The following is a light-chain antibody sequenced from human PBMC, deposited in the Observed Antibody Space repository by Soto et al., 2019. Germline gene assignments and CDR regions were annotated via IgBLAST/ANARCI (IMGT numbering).Light chain of an antibody. CDR3: QHYGSSPR. J-gene: IGKJ1*01. V-gene: IGKV3-20*01. CDR2: GAS. CDR1: QSVTTSY. Sequence: EIVLTQSPGTLSLSPGERGTLSCRASQSVTTSYLAWYQRKPGQAPRLLIYGASSRATGIPNRFSGSGSGTDFTLTISRLEPEDCAVYYCQHYGSSPRFGQGTKVEIK.